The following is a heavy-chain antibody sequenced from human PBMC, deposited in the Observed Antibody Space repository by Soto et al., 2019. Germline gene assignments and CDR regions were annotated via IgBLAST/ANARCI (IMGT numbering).Heavy chain of an antibody. Sequence: QVPLVQSGAEVKKPGASVKVSCKASGYTFTSYGISWVRQAPGQGLEWMGWISAYNGNTNYAQKLQGRVTMTTDTSTSTAYVELRSLRSDDTAVYYCARDIMTTVTTVAWFDPWGQGTLVTVSS. CDR3: ARDIMTTVTTVAWFDP. D-gene: IGHD4-17*01. CDR2: ISAYNGNT. J-gene: IGHJ5*02. V-gene: IGHV1-18*01. CDR1: GYTFTSYG.